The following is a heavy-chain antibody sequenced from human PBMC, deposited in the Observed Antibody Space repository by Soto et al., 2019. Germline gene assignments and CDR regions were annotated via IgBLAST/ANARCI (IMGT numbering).Heavy chain of an antibody. J-gene: IGHJ4*02. V-gene: IGHV3-30*18. CDR3: AKDQKHIALRYFEPFDY. CDR1: GFTFSSYG. CDR2: ISYDGSNK. Sequence: PGGSLRLSCAASGFTFSSYGMHWVRQAPGKGLEWVAVISYDGSNKYYADSVKGRFTISRDNYKETLYLQMNSLRAEETAVYYCAKDQKHIALRYFEPFDYWRQGTLVTVPS. D-gene: IGHD3-9*01.